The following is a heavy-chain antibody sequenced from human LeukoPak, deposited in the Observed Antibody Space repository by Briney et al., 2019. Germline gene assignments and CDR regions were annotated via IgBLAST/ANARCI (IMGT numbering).Heavy chain of an antibody. V-gene: IGHV1-46*01. CDR1: GYTFTSNY. J-gene: IGHJ4*02. CDR2: IYPRDGST. Sequence: ASVKVSCTASGYTFTSNYIHWVRPAPGQGLEWMGMIYPRDGSTSYAQKFQGRVTVTRDTSTSTVHMELSGLRSEDTAVYYCARDQEGFDYWGQGTLVTASS. CDR3: ARDQEGFDY.